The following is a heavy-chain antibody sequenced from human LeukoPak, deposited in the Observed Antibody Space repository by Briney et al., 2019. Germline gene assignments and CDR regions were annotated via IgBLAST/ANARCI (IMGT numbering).Heavy chain of an antibody. CDR1: GFSFRSSW. CDR3: AAWTDRGYNF. V-gene: IGHV3-7*01. Sequence: PGGSLRLSCAASGFSFRSSWMNWVRQAPGNGLQWVANINPEGSQTRFVDSVMGRFTMYKDNVKNSLYLQMNSLRVEDTAVFYCAAWTDRGYNFWGQGTVVTVSS. J-gene: IGHJ4*02. CDR2: INPEGSQT. D-gene: IGHD5-24*01.